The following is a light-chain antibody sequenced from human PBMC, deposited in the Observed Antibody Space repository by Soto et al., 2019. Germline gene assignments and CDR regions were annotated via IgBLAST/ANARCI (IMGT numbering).Light chain of an antibody. J-gene: IGLJ2*01. V-gene: IGLV3-27*01. CDR1: VLAKKY. CDR2: KDS. Sequence: SYDLTQPSSVSVSPGQTARITCSGDVLAKKYARWFQQKPGQAPVLVIYKDSERPSGIPARFSGSSSGTTVTLTISGAQVEDEADYYCYSAADNNLVFGGGTKVTVL. CDR3: YSAADNNLV.